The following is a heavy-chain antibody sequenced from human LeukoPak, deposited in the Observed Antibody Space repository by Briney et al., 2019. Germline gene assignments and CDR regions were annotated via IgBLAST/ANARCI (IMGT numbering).Heavy chain of an antibody. CDR3: ARGGGLRDYFDY. D-gene: IGHD5-12*01. CDR1: GGSISSGSYY. CDR2: IYTSGST. Sequence: SETLSLTCTVSGGSISSGSYYWSWIRQPAGKGLEWIGRIYTSGSTNYNPSLKSRFTISVDTSKNQFSLKLSSVTAADTAVYYCARGGGLRDYFDYWGQGTLVTVSS. V-gene: IGHV4-61*02. J-gene: IGHJ4*02.